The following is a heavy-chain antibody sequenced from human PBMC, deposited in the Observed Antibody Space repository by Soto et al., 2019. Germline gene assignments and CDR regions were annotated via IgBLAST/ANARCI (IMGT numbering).Heavy chain of an antibody. V-gene: IGHV3-30*18. Sequence: QMQLVESGGGVVQLGRSLRLSCAASGFTLSSYGMHWVRQAPGKGLEWVAVISYDGSNKYYADSVKGRFTISRDNSKNTLYLQMNSLRAEDTAVYYCAKEGGIAARPYGMDVWGQGTTVTVSS. D-gene: IGHD6-6*01. J-gene: IGHJ6*02. CDR2: ISYDGSNK. CDR1: GFTLSSYG. CDR3: AKEGGIAARPYGMDV.